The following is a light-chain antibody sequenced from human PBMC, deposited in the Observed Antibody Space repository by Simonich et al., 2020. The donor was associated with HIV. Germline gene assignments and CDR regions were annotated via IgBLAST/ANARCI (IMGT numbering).Light chain of an antibody. CDR2: DNN. V-gene: IGLV1-51*01. CDR3: GTWYSSLSATV. CDR1: NSYVGIYNY. J-gene: IGLJ7*01. Sequence: QSALTQPASVSASPEQSITISCTGTNSYVGIYNYVSWYHQLPGTAPKPLIYDNNKRPSRIPDRFSGSKSGTSATLGITGLQTGDEADYYCGTWYSSLSATVFGGGTQLTVL.